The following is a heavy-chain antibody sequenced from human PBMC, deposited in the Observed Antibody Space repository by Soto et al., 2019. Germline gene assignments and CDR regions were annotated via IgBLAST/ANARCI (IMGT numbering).Heavy chain of an antibody. CDR3: AKDVAMIVVVIPTPFDY. CDR2: ISGSGGST. V-gene: IGHV3-23*01. Sequence: PGGSLRLSCAASGFTFSSYAMSWVRQAPGKGLEWVSAISGSGGSTYYADSVKGRFTISRDNSKNTLYLQMNSLRAEDTAVYYCAKDVAMIVVVIPTPFDYWGQGTLVTVSS. CDR1: GFTFSSYA. J-gene: IGHJ4*02. D-gene: IGHD3-22*01.